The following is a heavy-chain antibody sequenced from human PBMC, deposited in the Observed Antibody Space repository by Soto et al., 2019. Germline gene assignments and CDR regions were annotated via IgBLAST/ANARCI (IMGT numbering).Heavy chain of an antibody. V-gene: IGHV1-2*02. J-gene: IGHJ6*02. D-gene: IGHD7-27*01. CDR1: GYTFTGYY. Sequence: ASVKVSCKASGYTFTGYYMHWVRQAPGQGLEWMGWINPNSGGTNYAQKFQGRGTMTRDTSISTAYMELSRLRADDTAVYYCARNLRDLGIPPSCCVGVDVWGQGTTVSVSS. CDR2: INPNSGGT. CDR3: ARNLRDLGIPPSCCVGVDV.